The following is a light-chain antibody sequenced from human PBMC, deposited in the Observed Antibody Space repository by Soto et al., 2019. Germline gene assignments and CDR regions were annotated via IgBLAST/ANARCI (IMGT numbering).Light chain of an antibody. CDR2: DAS. V-gene: IGKV3-11*01. CDR3: QQRSNWPVFT. Sequence: EIVLTQSPATLSLSPGERATLSCRASQSVSSYLAWYQQKPGQAPRLLIYDASNRATGIPARFSGSGSETDFTLTISSLEPEDFAVYYCQQRSNWPVFTFGPGTNVDIK. J-gene: IGKJ3*01. CDR1: QSVSSY.